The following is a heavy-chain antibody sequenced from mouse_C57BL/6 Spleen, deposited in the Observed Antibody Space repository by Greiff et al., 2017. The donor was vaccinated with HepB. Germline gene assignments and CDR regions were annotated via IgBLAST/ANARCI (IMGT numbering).Heavy chain of an antibody. V-gene: IGHV1-85*01. J-gene: IGHJ3*01. CDR2: IYPRDGST. D-gene: IGHD2-4*01. CDR3: ARSRDYDWFAY. CDR1: GYTFTSYD. Sequence: QVHVKQSGPELVKPGASVKLSCKASGYTFTSYDINWVKQRPGQGLEWIGWIYPRDGSTKYNEKFKGKATLTVDTSSSTAYMELHSLTSEDSAVYFCARSRDYDWFAYWGQGTLVTVSA.